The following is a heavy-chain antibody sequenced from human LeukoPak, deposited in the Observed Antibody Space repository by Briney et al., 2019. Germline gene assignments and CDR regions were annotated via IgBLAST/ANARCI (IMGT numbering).Heavy chain of an antibody. CDR1: GFTFDEHG. CDR3: ARGSLRLRAYYFDY. Sequence: GGSLRLSCAASGFTFDEHGMNWVRQAPGKGLEWVSYISSSGYPIYYADSVKGRFTISRDNAKHSLYLQMNSLRAEDTAVYYCARGSLRLRAYYFDYWGQGTLVTVSS. D-gene: IGHD3-10*01. CDR2: ISSSGYPI. J-gene: IGHJ4*02. V-gene: IGHV3-48*03.